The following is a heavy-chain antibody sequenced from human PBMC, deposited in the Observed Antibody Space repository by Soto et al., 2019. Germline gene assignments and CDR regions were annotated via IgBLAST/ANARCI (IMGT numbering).Heavy chain of an antibody. CDR2: IKSKTDGGTT. CDR3: TTDQIAYCGGDCYSWWFDP. CDR1: GFTFSNAW. V-gene: IGHV3-15*01. D-gene: IGHD2-21*02. J-gene: IGHJ5*02. Sequence: PGGSLRLSCAASGFTFSNAWMSWVRQAPGKGLEWVGRIKSKTDGGTTDYAAPVKGRFTISRDDSKNTLYLQMNSLKTEDTAVYYCTTDQIAYCGGDCYSWWFDPWGQGTLVTVSS.